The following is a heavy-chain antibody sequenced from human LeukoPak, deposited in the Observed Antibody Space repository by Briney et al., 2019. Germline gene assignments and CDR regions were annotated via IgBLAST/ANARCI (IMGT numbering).Heavy chain of an antibody. Sequence: SGTLSLTCTVSGGSISSYYWSWIRQPAGKGLEWIGRIYTSGSTNYNPSLKSRVTMSVDTSKNQFSLKLSSVTAADTAVYYCARDAQLPYYYDSSGYFDMWGQGTMVTVSS. V-gene: IGHV4-4*07. CDR2: IYTSGST. D-gene: IGHD3-22*01. CDR3: ARDAQLPYYYDSSGYFDM. CDR1: GGSISSYY. J-gene: IGHJ3*02.